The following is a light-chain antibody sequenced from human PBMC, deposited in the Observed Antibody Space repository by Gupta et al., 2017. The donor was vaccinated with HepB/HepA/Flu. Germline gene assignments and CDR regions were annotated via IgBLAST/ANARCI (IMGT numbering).Light chain of an antibody. Sequence: DIQLTQSPSTLSASVGDRVTITCRASQNINTWLAWYQQKPGKAPNLLIYKASNLDSGVPSRFSDSGSGTEFTLTISSLQPDDFATYYCQQYNSFSWTYGQGTKVEIK. V-gene: IGKV1-5*03. CDR2: KAS. CDR3: QQYNSFSWT. J-gene: IGKJ1*01. CDR1: QNINTW.